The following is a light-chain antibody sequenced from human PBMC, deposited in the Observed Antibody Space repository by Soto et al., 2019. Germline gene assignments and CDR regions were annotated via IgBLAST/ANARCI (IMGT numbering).Light chain of an antibody. CDR1: ALPKKY. CDR3: LSADSILVV. CDR2: KDS. V-gene: IGLV3-16*01. J-gene: IGLJ2*01. Sequence: SYELTQPPSVSVSLGQMARITCSGEALPKKYAYWYQQKTGQFPVLVIYKDSERPSEIPERFSGSSSGTIVTLTISGVQAEDEADYYCLSADSILVVFGGGTKLTVL.